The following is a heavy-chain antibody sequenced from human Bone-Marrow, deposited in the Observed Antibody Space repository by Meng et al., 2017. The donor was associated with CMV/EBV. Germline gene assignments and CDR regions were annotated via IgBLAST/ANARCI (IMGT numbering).Heavy chain of an antibody. J-gene: IGHJ4*02. V-gene: IGHV3-11*06. Sequence: VSGNYMSWVHQAPRKGLEWVSYISSSSSYTNYASSVKGRFTISKDNAKNSLYLQMSSLRTEDTAVYYCARVLGVLRFLEWLSSFDYWGQGTLVTVSS. D-gene: IGHD3-3*01. CDR2: ISSSSSYT. CDR1: VSGNY. CDR3: ARVLGVLRFLEWLSSFDY.